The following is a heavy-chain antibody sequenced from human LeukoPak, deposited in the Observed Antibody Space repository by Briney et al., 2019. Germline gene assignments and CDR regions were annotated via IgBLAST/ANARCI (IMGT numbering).Heavy chain of an antibody. CDR1: GGSISSGGYC. Sequence: PSQTLSLTCTVSGGSISSGGYCWSWIRQHPGKGLEWIGYIYYSGSTYYNPSLKSRVTISVDTSKNQFSLKLSSVTAADTAVYYCATPGGGDAFDIWGQGTMVTVSS. CDR2: IYYSGST. CDR3: ATPGGGDAFDI. V-gene: IGHV4-31*03. D-gene: IGHD3-10*01. J-gene: IGHJ3*02.